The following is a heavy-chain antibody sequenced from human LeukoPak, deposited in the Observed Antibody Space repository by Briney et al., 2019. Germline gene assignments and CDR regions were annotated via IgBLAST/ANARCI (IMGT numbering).Heavy chain of an antibody. V-gene: IGHV1-2*06. CDR3: ASIEVVVVIRDHRSLQSTLDY. Sequence: ASVKVSCKASGYTFTGYYMHWVRQAPGQGLEWMGRIYPNSGGTNYAQKFQGRVTMTRDTSISTAYMELSRLRSDDRAVYYCASIEVVVVIRDHRSLQSTLDYWGQGTLVTVSS. J-gene: IGHJ4*02. CDR1: GYTFTGYY. CDR2: IYPNSGGT. D-gene: IGHD3-22*01.